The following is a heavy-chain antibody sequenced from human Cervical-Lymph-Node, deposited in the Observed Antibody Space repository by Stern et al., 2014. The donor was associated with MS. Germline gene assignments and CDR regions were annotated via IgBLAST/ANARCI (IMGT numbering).Heavy chain of an antibody. CDR1: GYTLTNYG. CDR3: AGYYYHGMDV. J-gene: IGHJ6*02. Sequence: VHLEESGAEVKKPGATVKVSCKASGYTLTNYGINWVRQAPGQGLEGMRWNSGFNGNTNYGKKFQAGVTITTNNSQTTAFMDQRNMRSDDTAIYYCAGYYYHGMDVWGQGTTVTVSS. CDR2: NSGFNGNT. V-gene: IGHV1-18*04.